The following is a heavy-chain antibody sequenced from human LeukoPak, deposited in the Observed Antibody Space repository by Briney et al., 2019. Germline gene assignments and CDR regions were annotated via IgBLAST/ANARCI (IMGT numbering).Heavy chain of an antibody. Sequence: SETLSLTCTVSGGSISSYYWSWIRQPPGKGLEWIGYIYYSGSTNYNPSLKSRVTISVDTSKNQLSLKLNSVTAADTAVYFCARRAYSTAYWKHFDSWGQGTLVTVSS. CDR3: ARRAYSTAYWKHFDS. CDR2: IYYSGST. V-gene: IGHV4-59*08. J-gene: IGHJ4*02. D-gene: IGHD1-1*01. CDR1: GGSISSYY.